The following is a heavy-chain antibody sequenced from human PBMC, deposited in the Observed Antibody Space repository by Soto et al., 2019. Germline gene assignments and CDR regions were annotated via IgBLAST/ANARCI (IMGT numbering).Heavy chain of an antibody. CDR1: GFTFSHAW. J-gene: IGHJ5*02. Sequence: PGGSLRLSCAASGFTFSHAWMSWVRQAPGKGLEWVGRIKSRADGETKDYGAPVRGRFTISRDDSKNTLYLQMNSLKTEDTAIYYCTVINRRDQYSISGYRFDPWGPGTLVTVSS. CDR3: TVINRRDQYSISGYRFDP. D-gene: IGHD6-6*01. V-gene: IGHV3-15*01. CDR2: IKSRADGETK.